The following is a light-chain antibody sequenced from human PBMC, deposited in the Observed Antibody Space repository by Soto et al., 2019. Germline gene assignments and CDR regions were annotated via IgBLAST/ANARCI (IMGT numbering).Light chain of an antibody. Sequence: QSVLTQPASVSGSPGQSITISCTGTSSDVGGYDLVSWYQQHPGKAPKLIIYEGSKRPSGVPDRFSGSKSGTSASLAISGLRSEDEADYYCAAWDDSLSIWVFGGGTKLTVL. J-gene: IGLJ3*02. CDR3: AAWDDSLSIWV. CDR2: EGS. V-gene: IGLV2-14*02. CDR1: SSDVGGYDL.